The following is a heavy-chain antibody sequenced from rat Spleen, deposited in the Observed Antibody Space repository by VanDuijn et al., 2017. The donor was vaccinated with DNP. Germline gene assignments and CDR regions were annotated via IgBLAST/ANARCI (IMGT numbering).Heavy chain of an antibody. V-gene: IGHV5-31*01. D-gene: IGHD3-2*01. CDR3: AKDLHYWAMDA. Sequence: EVQLVESGGDLVQPGRSLKLSCVASGLTFNNYWMAWIRQVPGKGLEWVASITGSGGNTYHPDSVKGRFTISSDNAENTLYLQMNSLRSDDAATDYCAKDLHYWAMDAWGPGTSVTVSS. CDR1: GLTFNNYW. CDR2: ITGSGGNT. J-gene: IGHJ4*01.